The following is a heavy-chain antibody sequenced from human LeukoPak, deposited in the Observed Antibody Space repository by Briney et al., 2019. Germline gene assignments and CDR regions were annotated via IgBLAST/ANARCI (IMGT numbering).Heavy chain of an antibody. J-gene: IGHJ2*01. CDR1: GFMFNDYA. Sequence: GRSLRLSCAPSGFMFNDYALHWVRQAPGKGLEWVSSISWNSGNMYYVNSVKGRFTISRDNAKNSLSLQMNSLKPEDTALYYCAKGPGLGAGKRYLDLWGRGTLVIVSS. D-gene: IGHD6-13*01. V-gene: IGHV3-9*01. CDR3: AKGPGLGAGKRYLDL. CDR2: ISWNSGNM.